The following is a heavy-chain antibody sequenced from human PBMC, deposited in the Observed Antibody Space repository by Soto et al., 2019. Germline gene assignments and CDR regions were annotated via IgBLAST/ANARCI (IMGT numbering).Heavy chain of an antibody. J-gene: IGHJ4*02. CDR1: GFTFSDYY. Sequence: PGGSLRLSCAASGFTFSDYYMSWIRQAPGKGLEWVSYISSSGSTIYYADSVKGRFTISRDNAKNSLYLQMNSLRAEDTAVYYCARDSNYPERTPDYYFDYWGQGTLVTVSS. CDR2: ISSSGSTI. CDR3: ARDSNYPERTPDYYFDY. V-gene: IGHV3-11*01. D-gene: IGHD3-10*01.